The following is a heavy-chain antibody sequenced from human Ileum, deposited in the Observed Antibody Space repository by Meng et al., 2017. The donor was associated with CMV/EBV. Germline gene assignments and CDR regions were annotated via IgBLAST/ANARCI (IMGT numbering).Heavy chain of an antibody. V-gene: IGHV4-39*07. CDR2: FYYTGTP. CDR1: GASIRNSGYF. CDR3: ASIGYNYAYYADY. D-gene: IGHD5-18*01. J-gene: IGHJ4*02. Sequence: QLHEAGRTLVRPSDTPSLPCIVSGASIRNSGYFWGWIRQPPGKGLEWLGSFYYTGTPFYNPALMSRVTVSIDTSNNQFSLRLTSTTAADTAVYYCASIGYNYAYYADYWGQGTLVTVSS.